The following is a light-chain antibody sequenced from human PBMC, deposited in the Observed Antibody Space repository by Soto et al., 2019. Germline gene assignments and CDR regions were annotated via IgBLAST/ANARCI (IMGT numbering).Light chain of an antibody. V-gene: IGKV1-5*03. CDR1: QSIGTW. CDR2: KAS. CDR3: QQYDSYSLT. J-gene: IGKJ4*01. Sequence: DIQMTHSPSTLSASVGDSVTITCRASQSIGTWLAWYKQKPGKAPQVLIYKASSFESGVPSRFYGSGSGTEFALSITNLLPDDFATYYCQQYDSYSLTVGGGTKVE.